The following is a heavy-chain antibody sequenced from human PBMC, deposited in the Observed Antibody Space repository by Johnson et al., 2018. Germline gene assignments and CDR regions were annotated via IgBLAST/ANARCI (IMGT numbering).Heavy chain of an antibody. Sequence: QVQLQESGPGLVKPSETLSLTCTVSGGAITSHYWSWIRQSPGKGLEWIGYIYYSGSTNYSPSLKSRVTISVDTSKRKFSLKLTSVTATDTAVYYCAKDQTLGKTMIVHNDAFDIWGQGTMVTVSS. CDR3: AKDQTLGKTMIVHNDAFDI. V-gene: IGHV4-59*11. D-gene: IGHD3-22*01. CDR1: GGAITSHY. J-gene: IGHJ3*02. CDR2: IYYSGST.